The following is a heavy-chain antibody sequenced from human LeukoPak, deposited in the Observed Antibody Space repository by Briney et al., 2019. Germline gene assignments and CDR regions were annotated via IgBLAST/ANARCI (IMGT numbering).Heavy chain of an antibody. CDR1: GYTFTSYA. J-gene: IGHJ4*02. CDR3: AKQGPGSCGSTSCYGFDY. D-gene: IGHD2-2*01. CDR2: INTNTGNP. Sequence: ASVKVSCKASGYTFTSYAMNWVRQAPGQGLEWMGWINTNTGNPTYAQGFTGRFVFSLDTSVSTAYLQINSLKAEDTAVYYCAKQGPGSCGSTSCYGFDYWGQGTLVAVSS. V-gene: IGHV7-4-1*02.